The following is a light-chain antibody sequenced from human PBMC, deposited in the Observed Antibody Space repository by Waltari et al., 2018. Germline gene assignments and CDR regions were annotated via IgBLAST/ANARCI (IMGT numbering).Light chain of an antibody. J-gene: IGLJ2*01. Sequence: QSALTQPASVSGSPGQSITISCTGTANDIGYYDYFSWYQQHPGKAPKLLIYDVTTRPLGLSNRFSGSKSGNTASLTISGLEAEDEGDYYCSSYTSSTSLVIFGGGTKLTVL. CDR1: ANDIGYYDY. V-gene: IGLV2-14*03. CDR2: DVT. CDR3: SSYTSSTSLVI.